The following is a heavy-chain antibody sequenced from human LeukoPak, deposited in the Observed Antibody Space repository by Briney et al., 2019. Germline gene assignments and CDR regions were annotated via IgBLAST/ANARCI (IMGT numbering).Heavy chain of an antibody. J-gene: IGHJ4*02. CDR2: VKKDASEK. Sequence: GGSLRLSCAASGFTFSNNWMTWVRQAPGKGLEWVASVKKDASEKYYVDSVKGRFTISRDNAKDSLYLQMSSLRVEDTAVYYCARDSYGDYDYWGQGILVTVSS. V-gene: IGHV3-7*01. CDR3: ARDSYGDYDY. CDR1: GFTFSNNW. D-gene: IGHD4-17*01.